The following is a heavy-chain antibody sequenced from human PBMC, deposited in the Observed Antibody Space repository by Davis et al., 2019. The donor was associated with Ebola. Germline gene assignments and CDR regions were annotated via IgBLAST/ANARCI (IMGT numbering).Heavy chain of an antibody. CDR1: GFTFSNNA. D-gene: IGHD3-22*01. CDR2: ISFDGSNK. J-gene: IGHJ6*02. CDR3: ARGFYDITGYYHYYNGLDV. V-gene: IGHV3-30*04. Sequence: GGSLRLSCAASGFTFSNNALHWVRQAPGKGLEWVAFISFDGSNKDYADSVKGRFTIPRDNSKITLYLQMNSLRAEDTAIYYCARGFYDITGYYHYYNGLDVWGQGTTVTVSS.